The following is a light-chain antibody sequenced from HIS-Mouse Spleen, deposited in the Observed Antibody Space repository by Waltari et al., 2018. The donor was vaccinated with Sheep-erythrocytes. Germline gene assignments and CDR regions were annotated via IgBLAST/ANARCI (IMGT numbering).Light chain of an antibody. J-gene: IGKJ4*01. CDR3: QQYYSTLLT. V-gene: IGKV4-1*01. Sequence: DIQMTQSPSSLSASVGARLPITCRESQSISRYLNWYQQKPGQPPKLLIYWASTRESGVPDRFSGSGSGTDFTLTISSLQAEDVAVYYCQQYYSTLLTFGGGTKVEIK. CDR1: QSISRY. CDR2: WAS.